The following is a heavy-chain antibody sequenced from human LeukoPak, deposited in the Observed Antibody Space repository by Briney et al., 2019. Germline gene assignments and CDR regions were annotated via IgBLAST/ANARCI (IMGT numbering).Heavy chain of an antibody. CDR3: ARHTYYYGSGSYDYFDY. V-gene: IGHV4-34*01. CDR2: INHSGST. CDR1: GGSFSGYY. D-gene: IGHD3-10*01. J-gene: IGHJ4*02. Sequence: PSETLSLTCAVYGGSFSGYYWSWIRQPPGKGLEWIGEINHSGSTNYNPSLKSRVTISVDTSKNQFSLKLSSVTAADTAVYYCARHTYYYGSGSYDYFDYWGQGTLVTVSS.